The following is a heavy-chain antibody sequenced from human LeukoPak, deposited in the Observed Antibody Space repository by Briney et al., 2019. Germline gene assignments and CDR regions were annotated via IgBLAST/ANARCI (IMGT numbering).Heavy chain of an antibody. CDR2: ISRSGSST. CDR1: GFTFSAYA. Sequence: GGSLRLSCAASGFTFSAYARSWVRHAPGKGLESVSAISRSGSSTDYADSVEGRFTISRDNSKNTLYLQMNSLRPEDTAVYYCAKGGDILTGYYLYWYFDLWGRGTLVTVSS. CDR3: AKGGDILTGYYLYWYFDL. J-gene: IGHJ2*01. D-gene: IGHD3-9*01. V-gene: IGHV3-23*01.